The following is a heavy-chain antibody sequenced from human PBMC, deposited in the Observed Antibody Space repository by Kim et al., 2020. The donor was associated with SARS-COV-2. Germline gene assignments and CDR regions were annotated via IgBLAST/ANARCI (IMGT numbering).Heavy chain of an antibody. Sequence: SVKVSCKASGGTFSSYAISWVRQAPGQGLEWMGGIIPIFCTANYAQKFQGRVTITADESTSTAYMELSSLRSEDTAVYYCARSHSNYYDTWGQGTLVTVSS. V-gene: IGHV1-69*13. CDR1: GGTFSSYA. CDR3: ARSHSNYYDT. CDR2: IIPIFCTA. D-gene: IGHD3-22*01. J-gene: IGHJ4*02.